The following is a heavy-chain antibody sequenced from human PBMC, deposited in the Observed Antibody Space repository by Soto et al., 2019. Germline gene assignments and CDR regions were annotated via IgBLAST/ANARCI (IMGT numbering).Heavy chain of an antibody. CDR1: GYTFTGYY. D-gene: IGHD1-26*01. CDR2: INPNSGGT. Sequence: ASVKVSCKASGYTFTGYYMHWLRQAPGQGLEWMGWINPNSGGTNYAQKFQGWVTMTRDTSISTAYMELSRLRSDDTAVYYCARGRRGGSYLGGYYFDYWGQGTLVTVSS. V-gene: IGHV1-2*04. J-gene: IGHJ4*02. CDR3: ARGRRGGSYLGGYYFDY.